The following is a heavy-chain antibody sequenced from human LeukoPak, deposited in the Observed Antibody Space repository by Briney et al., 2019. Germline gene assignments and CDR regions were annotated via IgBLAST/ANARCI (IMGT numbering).Heavy chain of an antibody. J-gene: IGHJ6*02. CDR1: GGSISSYY. Sequence: PSETLSLTCTVSGGSISSYYWSWIRQPPGKGLEWIGYIYYSGSTNYNPSLKSRVTISVDTSKNQFSLKLSSVTAADTAVYYCAILVSGYCSGGSCSTYYGMDVWGQGTTVTVSS. CDR3: AILVSGYCSGGSCSTYYGMDV. D-gene: IGHD2-15*01. CDR2: IYYSGST. V-gene: IGHV4-59*08.